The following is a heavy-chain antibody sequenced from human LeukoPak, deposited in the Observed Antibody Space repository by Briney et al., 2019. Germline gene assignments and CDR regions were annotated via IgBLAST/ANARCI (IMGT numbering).Heavy chain of an antibody. CDR1: GFTFSSYS. CDR3: ARDLSP. V-gene: IGHV3-48*01. CDR2: ISSSSSTI. Sequence: SGGSLRLSGAASGFTFSSYSMNWVRQAPGKGREWVSYISSSSSTIYYADSVKGRFTISRDNAKNSLYLQMNSLRAEDTAVYYCARDLSPWGQGTLVTVSS. J-gene: IGHJ5*02.